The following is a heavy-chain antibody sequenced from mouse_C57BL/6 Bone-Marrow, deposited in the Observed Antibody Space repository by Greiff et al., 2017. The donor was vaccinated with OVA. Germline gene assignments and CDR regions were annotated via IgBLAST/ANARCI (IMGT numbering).Heavy chain of an antibody. CDR1: GYSFTDYN. D-gene: IGHD1-1*01. Sequence: EVQLQQSGPELVKPGASVKITCKASGYSFTDYNMNWVKQSNGKSLEWIGVINPNYGTTSYNQKFKGKGTLTVDQSSSTAFMLLNSRTSEDSAVYYCAFYDDSRYKYLDVWGTGTTVTVTS. J-gene: IGHJ1*03. CDR2: INPNYGTT. V-gene: IGHV1-39*01. CDR3: AFYDDSRYKYLDV.